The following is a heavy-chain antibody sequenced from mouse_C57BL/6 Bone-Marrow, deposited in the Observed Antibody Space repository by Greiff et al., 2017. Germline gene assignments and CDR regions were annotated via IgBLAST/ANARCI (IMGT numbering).Heavy chain of an antibody. CDR3: ARNWYYCDY. CDR1: GYTFTSYG. CDR2: IYPRSGNT. D-gene: IGHD4-1*01. Sequence: QVQLQPSGAELARPGASVKLSCKASGYTFTSYGISWVKQRTGQGLEWIGEIYPRSGNTYYNEKFKGKATLTADKSSSTAYMELRSLTSEDSAVYFCARNWYYCDYWGQGTTLTVSS. V-gene: IGHV1-81*01. J-gene: IGHJ2*01.